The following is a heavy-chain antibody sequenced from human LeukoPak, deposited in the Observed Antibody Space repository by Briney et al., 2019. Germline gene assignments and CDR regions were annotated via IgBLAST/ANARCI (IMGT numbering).Heavy chain of an antibody. D-gene: IGHD3-22*01. Sequence: ASVKVSCKASGYTFTSYYMHWVRQAPGQGLEWMGIINPSGGSTSYAQKFQGRVTMTRDTSTSTVYMELSSLRSEDTAVYYCAKAYYYDSSGYYYLGYWGQGTLVTVSP. CDR2: INPSGGST. CDR3: AKAYYYDSSGYYYLGY. J-gene: IGHJ4*02. CDR1: GYTFTSYY. V-gene: IGHV1-46*01.